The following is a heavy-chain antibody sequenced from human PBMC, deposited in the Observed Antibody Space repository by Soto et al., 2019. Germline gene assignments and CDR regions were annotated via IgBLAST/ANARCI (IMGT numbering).Heavy chain of an antibody. V-gene: IGHV3-30*18. D-gene: IGHD6-19*01. J-gene: IGHJ4*02. CDR1: GFTFVSYG. Sequence: PGGSLRLSCAASGFTFVSYGIRFCRHSPFKGLEWVAVISYDGSNKYYADSVKGRFTISRDNSKNTLYLQMNSLRAEDTAVYYCAKDSDGSGWYYFDYWGQGTLVTVSS. CDR2: ISYDGSNK. CDR3: AKDSDGSGWYYFDY.